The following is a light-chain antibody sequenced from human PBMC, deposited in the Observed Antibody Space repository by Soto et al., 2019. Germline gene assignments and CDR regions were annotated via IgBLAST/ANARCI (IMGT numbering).Light chain of an antibody. V-gene: IGLV2-14*01. CDR1: SSDVGGYNY. J-gene: IGLJ3*02. CDR3: SSYTSGSTWV. CDR2: EVS. Sequence: QSVLTQPASVSGSPGQSITISCTGTSSDVGGYNYVSWYQQHPGKAPKLMIYEVSNRPSGVSNRFSGSKSGNTASLTISGLHAEDEADYYGSSYTSGSTWVFGGGTKLTVL.